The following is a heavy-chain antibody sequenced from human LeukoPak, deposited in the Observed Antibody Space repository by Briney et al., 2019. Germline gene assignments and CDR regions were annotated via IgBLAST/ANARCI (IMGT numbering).Heavy chain of an antibody. CDR1: GYIFTSSY. CDR2: INPDGGSR. D-gene: IGHD4-17*01. V-gene: IGHV1-46*01. Sequence: SVKVSCKASGYIFTSSYIHWVRQAPGQGLEWMGVINPDGGSRSYARKFRGRVTMTRDTSTSTVYLELSSLRSEDTAVYYCARPLQNTVTYLGFDYWGQGTLVTVSS. J-gene: IGHJ4*02. CDR3: ARPLQNTVTYLGFDY.